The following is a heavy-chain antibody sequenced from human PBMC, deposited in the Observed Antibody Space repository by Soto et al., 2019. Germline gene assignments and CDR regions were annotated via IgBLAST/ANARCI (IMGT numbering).Heavy chain of an antibody. V-gene: IGHV3-9*02. Sequence: EVQLVESGGGLVQPGRSLRLSCVASGFTADDYAMHWVRQAPGKGLGWVSGISSNSDTIDYADSVKGRFTISRDNAKNSLFLQMNSLRPEDTALYYCAKDMKWGGMTTIHYFDSWGQGTLVTVSS. J-gene: IGHJ4*02. CDR2: ISSNSDTI. CDR1: GFTADDYA. D-gene: IGHD4-17*01. CDR3: AKDMKWGGMTTIHYFDS.